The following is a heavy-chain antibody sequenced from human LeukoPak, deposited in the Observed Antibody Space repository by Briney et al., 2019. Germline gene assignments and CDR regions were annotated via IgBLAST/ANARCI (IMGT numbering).Heavy chain of an antibody. J-gene: IGHJ4*02. D-gene: IGHD3-10*01. CDR2: IRSSSSII. CDR1: GFTFSRYS. CDR3: TREGSWDYYGSGTFDY. Sequence: GGSLRLSCAASGFTFSRYSMNWVRQAPGKGLEWVSYIRSSSSIIYYADSVKGRFTISRDNAKNSLYLHMNILRAEDTAIYYCTREGSWDYYGSGTFDYWGQGTLVTVSS. V-gene: IGHV3-48*01.